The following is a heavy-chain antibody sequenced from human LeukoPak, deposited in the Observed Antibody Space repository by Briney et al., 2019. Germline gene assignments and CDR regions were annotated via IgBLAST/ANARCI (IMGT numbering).Heavy chain of an antibody. CDR1: GYAFTGYY. CDR2: INPNSGGT. D-gene: IGHD3-3*01. J-gene: IGHJ3*02. CDR3: ARVGALSGYAFDI. Sequence: GASVKVSCKASGYAFTGYYMHWVRQAPGQGLEWMGWINPNSGGTNYAQKFQGRVTMTRDTSISTAYMELSRLRSDDTAVYYCARVGALSGYAFDIWGQGTMVTVSS. V-gene: IGHV1-2*02.